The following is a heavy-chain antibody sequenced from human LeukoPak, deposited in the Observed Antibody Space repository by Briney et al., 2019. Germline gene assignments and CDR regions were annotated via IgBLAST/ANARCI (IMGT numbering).Heavy chain of an antibody. J-gene: IGHJ4*02. CDR2: IYYSGST. V-gene: IGHV4-59*01. CDR1: GGSISSYY. D-gene: IGHD1-26*01. CDR3: ARRLRPSTFDY. Sequence: PSETLSLTCTVSGGSISSYYWSWIRQPPGKGLEWIGYIYYSGSTNYNPSLKSRVTISVDTSKNQFSLKLSSVTAADTAVYYCARRLRPSTFDYWGQGTLVTVSS.